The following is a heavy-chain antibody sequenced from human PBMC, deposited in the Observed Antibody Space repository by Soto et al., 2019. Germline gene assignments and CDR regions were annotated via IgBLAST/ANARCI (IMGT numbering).Heavy chain of an antibody. CDR3: ARDRRQWLRLDAFDI. CDR1: GFSFSPYA. D-gene: IGHD5-12*01. J-gene: IGHJ3*02. V-gene: IGHV3-48*01. Sequence: GGSLRLSCAASGFSFSPYAMSWVRQAPGKGLEWVSYISNSSSSIYYADSVKGRFTISRDNAKNSLYLQMNSLRAEDTAVYYCARDRRQWLRLDAFDIWGQGTMVTVSS. CDR2: ISNSSSSI.